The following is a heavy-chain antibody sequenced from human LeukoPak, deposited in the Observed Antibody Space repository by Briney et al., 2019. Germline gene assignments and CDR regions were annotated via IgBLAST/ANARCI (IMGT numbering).Heavy chain of an antibody. Sequence: GGSLTLSRPPSGFTFSTYVMRWLRQAPGKGLAWVSCISGSGDNTYYADSLKGRFPISRDNSKNTLYLQMNSLRGEDAAVYYCAKWYGYDTDFAFWGQGTLVSVSS. D-gene: IGHD5-12*01. J-gene: IGHJ4*02. V-gene: IGHV3-23*01. CDR1: GFTFSTYV. CDR2: ISGSGDNT. CDR3: AKWYGYDTDFAF.